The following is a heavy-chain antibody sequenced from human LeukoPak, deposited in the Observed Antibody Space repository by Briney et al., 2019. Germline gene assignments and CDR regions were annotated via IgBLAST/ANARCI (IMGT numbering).Heavy chain of an antibody. J-gene: IGHJ4*02. D-gene: IGHD3-10*01. Sequence: SETLSLTCAVSGYSISSGYYWGWIRQPPGKGLEWIGSIYHSGSTYYNPSLKSRVTISVDTSKNQFSLKLSSVPAADTAVYYCARLERFGESPFDYWGQGTLVTVSS. CDR1: GYSISSGYY. V-gene: IGHV4-38-2*01. CDR3: ARLERFGESPFDY. CDR2: IYHSGST.